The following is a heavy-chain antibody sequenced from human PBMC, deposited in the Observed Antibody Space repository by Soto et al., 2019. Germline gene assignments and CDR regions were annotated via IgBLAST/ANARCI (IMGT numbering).Heavy chain of an antibody. J-gene: IGHJ6*02. Sequence: ASGTLSLTRAVSGGAIRRGGFSWGWVRQPPGKGLEWIGYIYHSGSTYYNPSLKSRVTISVDRSKNQFSLKLSSVTAADTAVYYCARETIAVAGNPYYYYGMDVWGQGTTVTVSS. CDR2: IYHSGST. V-gene: IGHV4-30-2*01. D-gene: IGHD6-19*01. CDR1: GGAIRRGGFS. CDR3: ARETIAVAGNPYYYYGMDV.